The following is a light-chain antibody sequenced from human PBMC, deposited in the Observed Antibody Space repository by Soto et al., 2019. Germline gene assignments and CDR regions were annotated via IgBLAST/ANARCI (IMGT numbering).Light chain of an antibody. J-gene: IGLJ1*01. CDR1: SSDIGAYDY. Sequence: QSALTQPASLSGSPGQSITISCTGTSSDIGAYDYVSWFQQHPGKAPKLMISEVNNRPSGVSNRFSGSKSGNTASLTISGLQAENEAEYYCSSYTNINTRACVFGTGTQVTVL. CDR3: SSYTNINTRACV. V-gene: IGLV2-14*01. CDR2: EVN.